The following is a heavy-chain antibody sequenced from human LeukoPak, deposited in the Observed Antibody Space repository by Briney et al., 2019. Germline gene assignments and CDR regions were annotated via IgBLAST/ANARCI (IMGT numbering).Heavy chain of an antibody. J-gene: IGHJ6*03. CDR3: ARHDYSSSRGGDYYYYMDV. CDR2: IYPGDSDT. V-gene: IGHV5-51*01. Sequence: GESLKISCKGSGYSFTSYWIGWVRQMPGKGLEWMGIIYPGDSDTRYSPSFQGQVTISADKSISTAYLQWSSLKASDTAMYYCARHDYSSSRGGDYYYYMDVWGKGTTVTVSS. D-gene: IGHD6-6*01. CDR1: GYSFTSYW.